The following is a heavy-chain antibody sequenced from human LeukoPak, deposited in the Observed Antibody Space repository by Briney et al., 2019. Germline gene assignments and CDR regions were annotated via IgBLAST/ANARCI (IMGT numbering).Heavy chain of an antibody. D-gene: IGHD3-16*02. CDR1: GFTLSLYA. CDR3: ANAGVWGSYRLHYFGY. V-gene: IGHV3-23*01. Sequence: GSLRLSCAASGFTLSLYAMSWVPQAPGKGREWGSGTNDSGGSTYYAHSVKGRFTISRDNSKNTLYLQMNSLRADDTAVYYCANAGVWGSYRLHYFGYWGQGTLVSASS. J-gene: IGHJ4*02. CDR2: TNDSGGST.